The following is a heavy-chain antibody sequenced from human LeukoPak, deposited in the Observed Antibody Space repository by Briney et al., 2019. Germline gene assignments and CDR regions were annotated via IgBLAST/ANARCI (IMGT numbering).Heavy chain of an antibody. Sequence: SETLSLTCTVSGGSINSYYWSWIRQPPGKGLEWIGYIYYSGSTNYNPSLKSRVTISVDTSKNQFSLKLSSATAADTAVYYCARVNWNYPNYYYYYGMDVWGQGTTVTVSS. CDR3: ARVNWNYPNYYYYYGMDV. V-gene: IGHV4-59*01. J-gene: IGHJ6*02. CDR2: IYYSGST. D-gene: IGHD1-7*01. CDR1: GGSINSYY.